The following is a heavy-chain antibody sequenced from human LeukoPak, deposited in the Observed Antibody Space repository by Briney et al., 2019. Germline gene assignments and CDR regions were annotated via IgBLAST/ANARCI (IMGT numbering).Heavy chain of an antibody. CDR2: ISGSGYST. D-gene: IGHD6-25*01. CDR1: GFTFSSYA. J-gene: IGHJ4*02. CDR3: AKVLGMYGSSGYAWYFDY. V-gene: IGHV3-23*01. Sequence: GGSLRLSCTASGFTFSSYAMSWVRQAPGKGLERVSIISGSGYSTYYADSVKGRFTISRDNSKNTLYLQMNSLRAEDTAVYYCAKVLGMYGSSGYAWYFDYWGQGTLVTVSS.